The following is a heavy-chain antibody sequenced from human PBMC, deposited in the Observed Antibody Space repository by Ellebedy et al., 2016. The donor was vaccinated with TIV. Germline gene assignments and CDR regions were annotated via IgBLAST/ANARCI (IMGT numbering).Heavy chain of an antibody. CDR2: INQDGSRI. V-gene: IGHV3-7*03. D-gene: IGHD3-22*01. J-gene: IGHJ6*02. Sequence: GGSLRLSCAASGFIFNSYWMSWVRQAPGKGLEWVANINQDGSRIYYVDSVKGRFTISRDNAKNSLYLRMNTLRVEDTAVYHCVRDGAYGDYSPGYYGMDVWGQGTTVTVSS. CDR1: GFIFNSYW. CDR3: VRDGAYGDYSPGYYGMDV.